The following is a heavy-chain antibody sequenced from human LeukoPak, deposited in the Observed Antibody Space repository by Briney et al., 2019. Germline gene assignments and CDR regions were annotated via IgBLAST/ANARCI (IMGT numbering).Heavy chain of an antibody. V-gene: IGHV3-30-3*01. CDR2: ISYDGSNK. D-gene: IGHD6-13*01. Sequence: GRSPRLSCAAPGFTLRSYSMHLVRQGPGKGLEWVAVISYDGSNKYYADSVKGRFTISRDNSKNTLYLQMNSLRAEDTAVYYCARGPGSSSYYFDYWGQGTLVTVSS. CDR3: ARGPGSSSYYFDY. CDR1: GFTLRSYS. J-gene: IGHJ4*02.